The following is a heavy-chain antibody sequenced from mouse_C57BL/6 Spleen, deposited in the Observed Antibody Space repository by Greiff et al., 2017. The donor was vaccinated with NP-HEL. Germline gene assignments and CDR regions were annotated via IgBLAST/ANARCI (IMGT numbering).Heavy chain of an antibody. CDR2: IYPGDGDT. CDR1: GYAFSSSW. J-gene: IGHJ4*01. CDR3: ARREYDDLYAMDY. V-gene: IGHV1-82*01. D-gene: IGHD2-4*01. Sequence: QVQLKESGPELVKPGASVKISCKASGYAFSSSWMNWVKQRPGTGLEWIGRIYPGDGDTNYNGKLKGKATLTADKSSSTAYMQLSSLTSEDSAVYLCARREYDDLYAMDYGGQGTSVTVSA.